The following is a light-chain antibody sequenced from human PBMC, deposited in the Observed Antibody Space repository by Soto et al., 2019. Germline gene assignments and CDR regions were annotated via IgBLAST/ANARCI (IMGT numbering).Light chain of an antibody. CDR2: ENN. CDR1: SSNIGNNY. Sequence: QSVLTQPPSVSAAPGQRVTISCSGSSSNIGNNYVSWYQHLPGTAPKLLIYENNKRPSAIPDRFSGSKSGTSAALGITGLQTGDEADDYCGTWESSLSAWVFGGGTKLTVL. J-gene: IGLJ3*02. CDR3: GTWESSLSAWV. V-gene: IGLV1-51*02.